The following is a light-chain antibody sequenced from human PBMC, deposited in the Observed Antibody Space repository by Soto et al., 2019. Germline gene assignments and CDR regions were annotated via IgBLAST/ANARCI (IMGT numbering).Light chain of an antibody. CDR1: QSVSSSY. J-gene: IGKJ1*01. Sequence: EIVMTQSPATLSVSPWESATPSCGASQSVSSSYLAWYQQKPGQAPRLLLYGASTRATGIPARFSGSGSGTEFTLTISSLQSEDFAVYYCQQYNNWPPWTFGQGTKVDIK. CDR3: QQYNNWPPWT. V-gene: IGKV3-15*01. CDR2: GAS.